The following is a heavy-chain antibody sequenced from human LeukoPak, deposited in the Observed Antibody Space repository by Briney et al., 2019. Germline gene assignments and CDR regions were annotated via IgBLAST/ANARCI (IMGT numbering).Heavy chain of an antibody. CDR2: ISSNGGNT. CDR3: ARVPNSSGWSTFDY. Sequence: GGSLRLSCAASGFTFSSYAMHWVRQAPGKGLEYVSAISSNGGNTFYANSVKGRFTVSRDSSKSTLYLQMGSLRPEDTAVYYCARVPNSSGWSTFDYWGPGTLVTVSS. CDR1: GFTFSSYA. D-gene: IGHD6-19*01. V-gene: IGHV3-64*01. J-gene: IGHJ4*02.